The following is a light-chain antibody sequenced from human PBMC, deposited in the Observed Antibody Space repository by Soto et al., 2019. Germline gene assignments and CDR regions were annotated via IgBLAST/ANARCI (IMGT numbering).Light chain of an antibody. CDR3: SQYLRYS. J-gene: IGKJ1*01. Sequence: DIQVTLSPSTVSSSVGNRDTITCRASQSISNWLAWYQQKPGTAPKLLIYHASTWESGVPSRFSGSGSGTEFTLTISRPQDDERACYSCSQYLRYSFGQGTKL. CDR2: HAS. CDR1: QSISNW. V-gene: IGKV1-5*01.